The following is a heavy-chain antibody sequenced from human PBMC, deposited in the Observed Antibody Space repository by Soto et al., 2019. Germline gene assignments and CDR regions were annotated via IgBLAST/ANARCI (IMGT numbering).Heavy chain of an antibody. CDR3: ARDRGIAAAADNWFDP. J-gene: IGHJ5*02. Sequence: PSPTLPLPCTVAGGSIGSYYWSWIRKPPGKGLEWIGYIYYSGSTNYNPSLKSRVTISVDTSKNQFSLKLSSVTAADTAVYYCARDRGIAAAADNWFDPCGERTLVTVYS. V-gene: IGHV4-59*01. D-gene: IGHD6-13*01. CDR1: GGSIGSYY. CDR2: IYYSGST.